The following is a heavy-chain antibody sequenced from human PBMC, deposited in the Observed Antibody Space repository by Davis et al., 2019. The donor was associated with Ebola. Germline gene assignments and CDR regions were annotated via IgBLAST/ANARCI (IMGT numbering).Heavy chain of an antibody. CDR2: INAGNGNT. D-gene: IGHD1-26*01. V-gene: IGHV1-3*01. CDR3: ARRMAGSYPLNLDY. CDR1: GYTFTSYA. Sequence: ASVKVSCKASGYTFTSYAMHWVRQAPGQRLEWMGWINAGNGNTKYSQKFQGRVTITRDTSASTAYMELSSLRSEDTAVYYCARRMAGSYPLNLDYWGQGALVTVSS. J-gene: IGHJ4*02.